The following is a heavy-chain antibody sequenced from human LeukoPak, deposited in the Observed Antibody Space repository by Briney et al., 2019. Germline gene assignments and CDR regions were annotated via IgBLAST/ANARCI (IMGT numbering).Heavy chain of an antibody. J-gene: IGHJ4*02. Sequence: SETLSLTCTVSGGSISSYYWSWIRQPPGKGLEWIGEINHSGSTNYNPSLKSRVTISVDTSKNQFSLRLSSVTAADTAMYYCVRVSSPLAFDYWGQGTLVTVSS. D-gene: IGHD6-13*01. CDR1: GGSISSYY. CDR2: INHSGST. CDR3: VRVSSPLAFDY. V-gene: IGHV4-34*01.